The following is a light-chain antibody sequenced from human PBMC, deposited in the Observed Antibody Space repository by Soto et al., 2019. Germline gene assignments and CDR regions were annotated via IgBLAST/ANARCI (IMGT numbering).Light chain of an antibody. Sequence: DIQMTQSPSTLSGSVGDRVTITCRASKNIGNYLAWYQQKIGRAPKILIYWTSNLERGVPSRFSGSGTGTEFTLTISSLQPDDFARYFCTQYTSYPWTFGQGPKVEI. CDR2: WTS. V-gene: IGKV1-5*03. J-gene: IGKJ1*01. CDR3: TQYTSYPWT. CDR1: KNIGNY.